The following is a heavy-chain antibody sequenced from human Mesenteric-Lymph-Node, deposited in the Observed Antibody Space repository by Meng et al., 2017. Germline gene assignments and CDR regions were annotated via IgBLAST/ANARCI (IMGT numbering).Heavy chain of an antibody. CDR3: AREFYYDTNDYYPIYFDS. J-gene: IGHJ4*02. V-gene: IGHV3-21*01. Sequence: GESLKISCAASGFIFSNYRMNWVRQAPGKGLEWVSSISSSGSFIYYADSVKGRFTISRDNAKNSLYLQMNSLRAEDTSVYYCAREFYYDTNDYYPIYFDSWGQGTLVTVSS. D-gene: IGHD3-22*01. CDR1: GFIFSNYR. CDR2: ISSSGSFI.